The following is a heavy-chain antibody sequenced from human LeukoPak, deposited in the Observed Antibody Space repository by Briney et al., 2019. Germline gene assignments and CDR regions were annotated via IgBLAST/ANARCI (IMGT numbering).Heavy chain of an antibody. CDR2: IKEDGSEE. CDR3: ATYVNWVAGDV. J-gene: IGHJ6*02. CDR1: KFTISDSW. D-gene: IGHD1-1*01. Sequence: GGSLRLSCAASKFTISDSWMSWVRQASGKGLEWVAAIKEDGSEEYYMDSVKGRFTISRDNAKNSLYLQMNSLRDEDTAVYHCATYVNWVAGDVWGQGTAVSVSS. V-gene: IGHV3-7*01.